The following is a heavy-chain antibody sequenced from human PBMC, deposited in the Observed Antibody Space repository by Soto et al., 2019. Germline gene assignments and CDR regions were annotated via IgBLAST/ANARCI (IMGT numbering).Heavy chain of an antibody. CDR2: ISWNSGSI. J-gene: IGHJ6*02. V-gene: IGHV3-9*01. D-gene: IGHD3-22*01. CDR3: AKDLSGYLSGMDV. Sequence: EVHLVESGGGLIQPGGSLRLSCAASGFTVSSNYMTWVRQAPGKGLEWVSGISWNSGSIGYADSVKGRFTISRDNAKNSLYLQMNSLRAEDTALYYCAKDLSGYLSGMDVWGQGTTVTVSS. CDR1: GFTVSSNY.